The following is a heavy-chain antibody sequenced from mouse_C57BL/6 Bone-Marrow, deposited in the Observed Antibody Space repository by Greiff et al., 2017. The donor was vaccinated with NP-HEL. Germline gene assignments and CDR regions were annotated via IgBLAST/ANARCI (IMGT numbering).Heavy chain of an antibody. CDR2: IYPGDGDT. CDR3: ARGGDYDVGHVDY. CDR1: GYAFSSSW. J-gene: IGHJ2*01. V-gene: IGHV1-82*01. Sequence: QVQLKQSGPELVKPGASVKISCKASGYAFSSSWMNWVKQRPGKGLEWIGRIYPGDGDTNYNGKFKGKATLTADKSSSTAYMQLSSLTSEDSAVYFCARGGDYDVGHVDYWGQGTTLTVSS. D-gene: IGHD2-4*01.